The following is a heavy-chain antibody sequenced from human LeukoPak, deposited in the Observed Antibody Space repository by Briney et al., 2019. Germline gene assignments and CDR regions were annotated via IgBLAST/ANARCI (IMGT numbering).Heavy chain of an antibody. D-gene: IGHD1-1*01. J-gene: IGHJ4*02. CDR2: IKEDGITR. CDR1: EFTFSVYS. CDR3: ARETWKPYDY. Sequence: GGSLRLPCAASEFTFSVYSMSWVRQAPGKGLEWVAGIKEDGITRYYADSVKGRFTISRDNAKNSLYLQMTSLRAEDTAVYYCARETWKPYDYWGQGTLVTVSS. V-gene: IGHV3-7*03.